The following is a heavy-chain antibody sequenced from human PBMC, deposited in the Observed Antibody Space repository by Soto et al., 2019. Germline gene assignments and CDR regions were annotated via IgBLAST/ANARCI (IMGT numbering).Heavy chain of an antibody. J-gene: IGHJ4*02. D-gene: IGHD3-22*01. CDR3: VRDGFIAVVAVSFGY. CDR1: GFSLSDYW. Sequence: GGSLRLSCEASGFSLSDYWMGWVRQAPRQGPEWVASTDHHGSGTHYGDSMKGRLVISREHAKISVYFEMNSLRADDSTTSYCVRDGFIAVVAVSFGYWGQGAPVTVSS. V-gene: IGHV3-7*03. CDR2: TDHHGSGT.